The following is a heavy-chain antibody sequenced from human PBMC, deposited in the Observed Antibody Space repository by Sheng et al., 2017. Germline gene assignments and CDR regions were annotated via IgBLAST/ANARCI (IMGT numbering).Heavy chain of an antibody. CDR2: ISYDGSNK. CDR3: ARDAGIITMVQGVICPWFDP. CDR1: GFTFSSYA. D-gene: IGHD3-10*01. Sequence: QVQLVESGGGVVQPGRSLRLSCAASGFTFSSYAMHWVRQAPGKGLEWVAVISYDGSNKYYADSVKGRFTISRDNSKNTLYLQMNSLRAEDTAVYYCARDAGIITMVQGVICPWFDPWGQGTLVTVSS. V-gene: IGHV3-30-3*01. J-gene: IGHJ5*02.